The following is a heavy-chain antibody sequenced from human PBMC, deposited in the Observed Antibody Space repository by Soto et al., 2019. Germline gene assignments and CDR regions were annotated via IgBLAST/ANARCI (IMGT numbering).Heavy chain of an antibody. Sequence: SETLSLTCTVSGDSIGGVGYWSWIRQFPGRGLEWIGCISSSGSTYYNPALNNRISLSPDTSQNQFSLKLLSVTAADTAIYYCARSGVTGIVIPSHWFDPWGQGTLVTVSS. CDR3: ARSGVTGIVIPSHWFDP. V-gene: IGHV4-31*03. CDR1: GDSIGGVGY. J-gene: IGHJ5*02. CDR2: ISSSGST. D-gene: IGHD2-21*02.